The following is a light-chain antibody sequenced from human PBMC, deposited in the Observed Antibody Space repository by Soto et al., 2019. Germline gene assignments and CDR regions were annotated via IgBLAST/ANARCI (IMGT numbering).Light chain of an antibody. V-gene: IGLV1-51*01. J-gene: IGLJ3*02. Sequence: QSVLTQPPSVSAAPGQKVTVSCSGSRSNIGNNYVSWYQHLPGTAPKLLIYDNDKRPSGIPDRFSASKSGTSVTLDITGLQTGDEADYYCEAWDSNLSGGVFGGGTKLTVL. CDR1: RSNIGNNY. CDR2: DND. CDR3: EAWDSNLSGGV.